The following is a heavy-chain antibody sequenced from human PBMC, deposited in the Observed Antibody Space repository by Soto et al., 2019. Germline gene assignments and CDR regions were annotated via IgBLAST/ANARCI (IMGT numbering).Heavy chain of an antibody. J-gene: IGHJ3*02. CDR2: IYSGGST. CDR1: GFTVGSNY. Sequence: GSLRLSCAASGFTVGSNYMSWVRQAPGKGLEWVSVIYSGGSTYYADSVKGRFTISRDNSKNTLYLQMNSLRAEDTAVYYCARDITGDDAFDIWGQGTMVTVS. V-gene: IGHV3-53*01. CDR3: ARDITGDDAFDI. D-gene: IGHD7-27*01.